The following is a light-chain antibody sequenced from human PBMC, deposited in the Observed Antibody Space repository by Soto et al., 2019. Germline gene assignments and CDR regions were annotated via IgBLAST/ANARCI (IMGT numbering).Light chain of an antibody. CDR3: QQANSFPRT. CDR1: QGSSSW. CDR2: AAS. Sequence: DIQMTQAPSSVSASVGDRVTIKCRASQGSSSWVAWYQQKPGKAPQLLIYAASSLQSGVPSRFSGRGAGTDFTLTISSLQPEDFATYYCQQANSFPRTCGQGTKVDIK. V-gene: IGKV1D-12*01. J-gene: IGKJ1*01.